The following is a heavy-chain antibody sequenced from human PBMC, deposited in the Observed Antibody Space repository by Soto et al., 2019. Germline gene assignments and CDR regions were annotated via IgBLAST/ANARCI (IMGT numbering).Heavy chain of an antibody. CDR3: ARVRCYDSSGYYWGMGV. V-gene: IGHV3-13*01. Sequence: EVQLLESGGGLVKPGGSLRLSCAASGFTFSSYAMHWVRQVTGKGLEWASAIGTAGDTYYPGSVKGRFTISRENANNSLYLQMNSLRAEDPALEYCARVRCYDSSGYYWGMGVWGQGTTVTGSS. D-gene: IGHD3-22*01. CDR1: GFTFSSYA. CDR2: IGTAGDT. J-gene: IGHJ6*02.